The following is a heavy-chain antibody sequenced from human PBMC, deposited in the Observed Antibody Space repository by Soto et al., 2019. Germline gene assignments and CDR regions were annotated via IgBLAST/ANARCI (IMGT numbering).Heavy chain of an antibody. CDR1: GFTLSNAW. D-gene: IGHD6-13*01. CDR3: CTDQGDSTSWYHFDY. J-gene: IGHJ4*02. CDR2: IRSKPDGGTV. V-gene: IGHV3-15*07. Sequence: PGGSLRLSCEASGFTLSNAWMHWVRQTPGKGLEWVGRIRSKPDGGTVDYAAPVKGRFTISRDDSQNTLFLQMSSLNTEDTAVYYCCTDQGDSTSWYHFDYWGQGTSVTVSS.